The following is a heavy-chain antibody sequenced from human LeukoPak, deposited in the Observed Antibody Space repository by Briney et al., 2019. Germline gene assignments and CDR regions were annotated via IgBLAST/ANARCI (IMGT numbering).Heavy chain of an antibody. CDR2: IYYSGST. J-gene: IGHJ4*02. V-gene: IGHV4-39*07. CDR1: GFTFSSYA. Sequence: LRLSCAASGFTFSSYAMHWVRQPPGKGLEWIGSIYYSGSTYYNPSLKSRVTISVDTSKNQFSLKLSSVTAADTAVYYCAREKYGTYYYGSGSPTGEDYWGQGTLVTVSS. D-gene: IGHD3-10*01. CDR3: AREKYGTYYYGSGSPTGEDY.